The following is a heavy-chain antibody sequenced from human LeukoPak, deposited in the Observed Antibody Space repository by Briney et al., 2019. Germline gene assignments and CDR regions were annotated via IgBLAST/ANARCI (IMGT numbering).Heavy chain of an antibody. V-gene: IGHV1-18*01. CDR3: ARDINYYYDSSGYYDYFDY. CDR1: GYTFTNYG. D-gene: IGHD3-22*01. Sequence: ASVKVSCKASGYTFTNYGMSWVRQAPGQGLEWMGWISAYNGNTKYAQKLQGRVTMTTDTSTSTAYMELRSLRSDDTAVYYHARDINYYYDSSGYYDYFDYWGQGTLVTVSS. CDR2: ISAYNGNT. J-gene: IGHJ4*02.